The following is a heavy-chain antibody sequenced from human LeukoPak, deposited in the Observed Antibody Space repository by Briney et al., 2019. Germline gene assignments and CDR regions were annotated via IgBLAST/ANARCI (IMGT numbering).Heavy chain of an antibody. CDR3: AKDARSFYSYTYSSFDY. J-gene: IGHJ4*02. CDR1: GFTFSHYG. CDR2: MSYDGNNE. D-gene: IGHD5-12*01. V-gene: IGHV3-30*18. Sequence: GTSLRLSCVATGFTFSHYGIHWVRQAPGKGLEWVAVMSYDGNNELYADSVKGRFVVSRNDSKNTLDLQMNSLRPEDTGIYYCAKDARSFYSYTYSSFDYWGQGTLVTVSS.